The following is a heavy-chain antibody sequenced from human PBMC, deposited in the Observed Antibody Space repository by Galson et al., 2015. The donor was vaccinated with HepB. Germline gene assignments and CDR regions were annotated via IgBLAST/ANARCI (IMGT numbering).Heavy chain of an antibody. CDR1: GFTFSNFW. V-gene: IGHV3-74*01. D-gene: IGHD5-12*01. J-gene: IGHJ3*01. CDR2: INIDGSST. CDR3: ARGHSGLRV. Sequence: SLRLSCAASGFTFSNFWMNWVRQAPGKGLVWVSRINIDGSSTTYGDSVRGRFTISRDNAKNTLYLQMNSLRAEDTAVYYCARGHSGLRVWGQGTMVTVSS.